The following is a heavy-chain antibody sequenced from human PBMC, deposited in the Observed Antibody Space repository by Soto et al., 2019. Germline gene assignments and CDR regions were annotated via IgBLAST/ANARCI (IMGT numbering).Heavy chain of an antibody. Sequence: EVQLLESGGGLVQPGGSLRLSCAASGFTFSTYTMSLVRQAPGKGMECVSAISGTGGSSSYTDSVKGRFTISRDNSKYTLSLQMDSLRAEDTARYYCAKRAVAGRNWYFDLWGRGTLVTVSS. V-gene: IGHV3-23*01. D-gene: IGHD6-19*01. J-gene: IGHJ2*01. CDR2: ISGTGGSS. CDR3: AKRAVAGRNWYFDL. CDR1: GFTFSTYT.